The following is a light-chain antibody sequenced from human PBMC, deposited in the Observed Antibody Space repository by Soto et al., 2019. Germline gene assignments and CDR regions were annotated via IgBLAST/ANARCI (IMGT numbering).Light chain of an antibody. V-gene: IGKV4-1*01. Sequence: DIVMTQSPDSLAVSLGERATINCKSSQSLFYLSNNKNFLAWFQQRPGQPPKLLIHWASTRESGVPDRFSRSGSGTDFTLTITNLQAEDVAVYYCQQYYTTPYTFGQGTNLGI. CDR2: WAS. CDR3: QQYYTTPYT. J-gene: IGKJ2*01. CDR1: QSLFYLSNNKNF.